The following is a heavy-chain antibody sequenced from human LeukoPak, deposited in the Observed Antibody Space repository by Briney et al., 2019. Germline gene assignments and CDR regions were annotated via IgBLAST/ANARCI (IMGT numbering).Heavy chain of an antibody. CDR3: ARDSIVGVIIKDFF. V-gene: IGHV3-48*01. CDR2: ISSTSTI. Sequence: GGSLRLSCAASGFTFSSYSMNWVRQAPGKGLEWVSYISSTSTIYYADSVKGRFTISRDNAKNPLYLEMNSLRAEDTAVYYCARDSIVGVIIKDFFWGQGTLVTVSS. J-gene: IGHJ4*02. CDR1: GFTFSSYS. D-gene: IGHD1-26*01.